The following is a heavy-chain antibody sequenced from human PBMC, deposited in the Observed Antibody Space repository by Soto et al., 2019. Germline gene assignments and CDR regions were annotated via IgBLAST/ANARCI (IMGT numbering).Heavy chain of an antibody. Sequence: PSETLSLTCAVYGGSFSGYYWSWIRQPPGKGLEWIGEINHSGSTNYNPSLKSRVTISVDTSKNQFSLKLSSVTAADTDVYYCERGVKRRGFTIFGLVISYYFDYRGQGNLVTVSS. J-gene: IGHJ4*02. CDR3: ERGVKRRGFTIFGLVISYYFDY. V-gene: IGHV4-34*01. D-gene: IGHD3-3*01. CDR2: INHSGST. CDR1: GGSFSGYY.